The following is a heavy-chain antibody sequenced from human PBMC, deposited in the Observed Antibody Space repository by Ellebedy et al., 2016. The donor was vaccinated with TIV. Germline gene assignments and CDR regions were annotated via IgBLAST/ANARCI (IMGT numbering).Heavy chain of an antibody. D-gene: IGHD2-8*01. J-gene: IGHJ5*02. CDR1: GGPMSRYY. Sequence: MPSETLSLTCTVSGGPMSRYYWNWIRQPPGKGLEWIGYIYYSGSTNYNPSLKSRVTISLDTSKNQFSLKLSSVTAADTAVYYCASTKNWVKSEGWFDPWGQGTLVSVSS. CDR2: IYYSGST. CDR3: ASTKNWVKSEGWFDP. V-gene: IGHV4-59*01.